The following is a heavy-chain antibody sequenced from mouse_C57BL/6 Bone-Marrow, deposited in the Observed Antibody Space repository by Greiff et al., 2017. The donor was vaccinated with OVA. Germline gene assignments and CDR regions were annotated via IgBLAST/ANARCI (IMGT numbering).Heavy chain of an antibody. V-gene: IGHV1-85*01. D-gene: IGHD1-1*01. CDR3: ARGIDYGSSPFAY. CDR2: IYPRDGST. CDR1: GYTFTSYD. J-gene: IGHJ3*01. Sequence: QVQLKESGPELVKPGASVKLSCKASGYTFTSYDINWVKQRPGQGLEWIGWIYPRDGSTKYNEKFKGKATLTVDTSSSTAYMELHSLTSEDSAVYFCARGIDYGSSPFAYWGQGTLVTVSA.